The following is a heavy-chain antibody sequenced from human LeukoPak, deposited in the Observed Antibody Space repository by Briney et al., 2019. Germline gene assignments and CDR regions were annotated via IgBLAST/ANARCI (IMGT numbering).Heavy chain of an antibody. D-gene: IGHD2-2*01. Sequence: SETLSLTCTVSGGSISSSSYYWGWIRQPPGKGLEWIGSIYYSGSTYYNPSLKSRVTISVDTSKNQFSLKLSSVTAADTAVYYCASFASRREKEVVPDYWGQGTLVTVSS. CDR2: IYYSGST. V-gene: IGHV4-39*01. CDR3: ASFASRREKEVVPDY. CDR1: GGSISSSSYY. J-gene: IGHJ4*02.